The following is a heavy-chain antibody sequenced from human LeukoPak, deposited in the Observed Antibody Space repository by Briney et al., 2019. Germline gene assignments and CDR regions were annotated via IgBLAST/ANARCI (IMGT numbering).Heavy chain of an antibody. CDR1: GFTFTSYV. Sequence: TGGSLRLSCAASGFTFTSYVMSWVRQAPGKGLDWVSSISGSGGSAYYADSVKGRFTISRDNSKNTLYLQMNTLTADDTAMYYCAKAYSSGWTYFDYWGQGALVTVSS. V-gene: IGHV3-23*01. CDR3: AKAYSSGWTYFDY. J-gene: IGHJ4*02. CDR2: ISGSGGSA. D-gene: IGHD6-25*01.